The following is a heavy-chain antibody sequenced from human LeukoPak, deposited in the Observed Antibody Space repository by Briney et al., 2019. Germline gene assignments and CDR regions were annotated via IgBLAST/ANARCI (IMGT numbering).Heavy chain of an antibody. CDR1: GGSFSGYY. CDR3: ARGRGWFGELRKRWFDP. V-gene: IGHV4-34*01. Sequence: PSETLSLTCAVYGGSFSGYYWSWLRQPPGKGLEWIGEINHSGSTNYNPSLKSRVTISVDTSKNQFSLKLSSMTAADTAVYYCARGRGWFGELRKRWFDPRGQGTLVTVSS. J-gene: IGHJ5*02. D-gene: IGHD3-10*01. CDR2: INHSGST.